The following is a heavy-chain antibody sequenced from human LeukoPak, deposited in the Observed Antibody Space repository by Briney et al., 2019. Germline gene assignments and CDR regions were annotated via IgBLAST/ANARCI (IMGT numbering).Heavy chain of an antibody. D-gene: IGHD3-10*01. CDR1: GFTFSTLG. J-gene: IGHJ4*02. V-gene: IGHV3-30*18. CDR3: AKQQRGSGSLSPFDY. Sequence: PGGSLRLSCEASGFTFSTLGMHWVRQAPGKGLEWVAIISYDGSNKYYADSVKGRFSISRDNSKNTLYLQMNSLRAEDTAVYYCAKQQRGSGSLSPFDYWGQGTLVTVSS. CDR2: ISYDGSNK.